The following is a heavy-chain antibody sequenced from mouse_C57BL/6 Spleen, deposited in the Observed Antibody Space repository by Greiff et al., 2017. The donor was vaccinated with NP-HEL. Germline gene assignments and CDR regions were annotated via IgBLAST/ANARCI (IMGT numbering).Heavy chain of an antibody. D-gene: IGHD1-1*01. J-gene: IGHJ4*01. CDR3: ARPPTVVASYYYAMDY. Sequence: EVKVVESGGGLVKPGGSLKLSCAASGFTFSDYGMHWVRQAPEKGLEWVAYISSGSSTIYYADTVKGRFTISRDNAKNTLFLQMTSLRSEDTAMYYCARPPTVVASYYYAMDYWGQGTSVTVSS. CDR2: ISSGSSTI. CDR1: GFTFSDYG. V-gene: IGHV5-17*01.